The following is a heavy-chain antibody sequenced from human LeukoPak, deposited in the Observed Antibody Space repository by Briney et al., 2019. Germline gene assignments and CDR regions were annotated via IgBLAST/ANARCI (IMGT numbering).Heavy chain of an antibody. CDR3: AKDPSSGRLKYFDY. CDR1: GFTFSSYA. CDR2: ISGSGGST. Sequence: GGCLRLSCAASGFTFSSYAMSWVCQAPGKGLEWVSAISGSGGSTYYADSVKGRFTISRDNSKSTVYLQMNSLRAEDTAVYYCAKDPSSGRLKYFDYWGQGTLVTVSS. V-gene: IGHV3-23*01. D-gene: IGHD6-19*01. J-gene: IGHJ4*02.